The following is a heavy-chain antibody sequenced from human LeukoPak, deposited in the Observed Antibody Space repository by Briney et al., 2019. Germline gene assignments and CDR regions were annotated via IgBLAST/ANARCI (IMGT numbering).Heavy chain of an antibody. CDR1: GYSFTTYW. CDR3: ARHERSTTGFLLTSS. V-gene: IGHV5-51*01. CDR2: IYPGDSDT. J-gene: IGHJ4*02. D-gene: IGHD1-1*01. Sequence: AESLKISREGSGYSFTTYWICWVRQMPGKGLEWMGIIYPGDSDTRYSPSFQGQVTISADKSISAAYLQWSSLKASDTAMYYCARHERSTTGFLLTSSWGQGTLVTVSS.